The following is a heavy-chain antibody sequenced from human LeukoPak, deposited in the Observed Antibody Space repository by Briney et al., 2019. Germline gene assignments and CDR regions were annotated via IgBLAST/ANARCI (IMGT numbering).Heavy chain of an antibody. CDR1: GFTFSSYS. V-gene: IGHV3-21*01. D-gene: IGHD5-18*01. CDR2: IGSSSSYI. CDR3: ARDLGIQHYYYYGMDV. Sequence: GGSLRLSCAASGFTFSSYSMNWVRQAPGKGLEWVSSIGSSSSYIYYADSVKGRFTISRDNAKNSLYLQMNSLRAEDTAVYYCARDLGIQHYYYYGMDVWGQGTTVTVSS. J-gene: IGHJ6*02.